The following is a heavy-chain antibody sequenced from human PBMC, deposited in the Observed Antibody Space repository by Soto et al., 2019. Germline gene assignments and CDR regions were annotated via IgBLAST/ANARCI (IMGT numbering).Heavy chain of an antibody. D-gene: IGHD3-3*01. J-gene: IGHJ4*02. V-gene: IGHV4-31*11. CDR1: GRSISSVGYY. Sequence: QVQLQASGPGLVKPSQTLSLTCAVSGRSISSVGYYWSWVRQHPGKGLEWIGSISYTGNTYYNPSLENRLSLSLDTSENRFYLRLNSVTAADTAIYYCARPNDYWNGYGPFDYWGQGCLVTVSS. CDR3: ARPNDYWNGYGPFDY. CDR2: ISYTGNT.